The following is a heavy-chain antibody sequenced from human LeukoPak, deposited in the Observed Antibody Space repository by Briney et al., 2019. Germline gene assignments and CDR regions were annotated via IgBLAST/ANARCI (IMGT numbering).Heavy chain of an antibody. D-gene: IGHD3-9*01. J-gene: IGHJ4*02. CDR3: ARVPPYDILTGYDGTYFDY. V-gene: IGHV3-21*04. CDR1: GFTFSSYA. Sequence: GGSLRLSCAASGFTFSSYAMSWVRQAPGKGLEWVSSISSSSSYIYYADSVKGRFTISRDNAKNSLYLQMNSLRAEDTAVYYCARVPPYDILTGYDGTYFDYWGQGPLVTVSS. CDR2: ISSSSSYI.